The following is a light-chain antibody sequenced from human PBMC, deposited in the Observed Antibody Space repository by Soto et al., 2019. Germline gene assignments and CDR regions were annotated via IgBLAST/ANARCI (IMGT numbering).Light chain of an antibody. J-gene: IGLJ2*01. CDR1: SNDVGGYNF. CDR2: DVS. V-gene: IGLV2-11*01. CDR3: SSSAGSYPFV. Sequence: QSALTQPRSVSGSPGQSVTISCTGTSNDVGGYNFVSWYQQHPGKVPKLFIYDVSRRPSGVPDRFSGSKSGNTASLTISGLHAEDDADYYCSSSAGSYPFVFGGGTKLTVL.